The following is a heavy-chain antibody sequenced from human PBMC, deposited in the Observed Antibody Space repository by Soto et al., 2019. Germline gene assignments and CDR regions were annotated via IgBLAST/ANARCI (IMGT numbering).Heavy chain of an antibody. CDR2: IYYSGST. CDR1: GGSISSYY. J-gene: IGHJ4*02. D-gene: IGHD3-9*01. V-gene: IGHV4-59*01. CDR3: ARGYDILTGYYPKGFDY. Sequence: SETLSLTCTVSGGSISSYYWSWIRQPPGKGLEWIGYIYYSGSTNYNPSLKSRVTISVDTSKNQFSLKLSSVTAADTAVYYCARGYDILTGYYPKGFDYWGQGTLVTVSS.